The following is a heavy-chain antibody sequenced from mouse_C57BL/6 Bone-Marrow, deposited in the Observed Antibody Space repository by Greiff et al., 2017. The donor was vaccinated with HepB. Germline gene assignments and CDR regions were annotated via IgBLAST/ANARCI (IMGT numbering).Heavy chain of an antibody. Sequence: DVMLVESVGGLVKPGGSLKLSCAASGFTFSDYGMHWVRQAPEKGLEWVAYISSGSSTIYYADTVKGRFTISRDNAKNTLFLQMTSLRSEDTAMYYCARPRFLYYAMDYWGQGTSVTVSS. CDR2: ISSGSSTI. V-gene: IGHV5-17*01. CDR3: ARPRFLYYAMDY. CDR1: GFTFSDYG. J-gene: IGHJ4*01.